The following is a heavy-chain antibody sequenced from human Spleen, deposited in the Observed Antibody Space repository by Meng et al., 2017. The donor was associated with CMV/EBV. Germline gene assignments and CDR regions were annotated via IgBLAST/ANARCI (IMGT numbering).Heavy chain of an antibody. CDR1: GGTFISYA. J-gene: IGHJ6*02. CDR2: IIPIFGTA. CDR3: ARDSSSAKLDYYGMDV. Sequence: SVKVSCKASGGTFISYAISWVRQAPEQGLEWMGGIIPIFGTANYAQKFQGRVTITTDESTSTAYMELSSLRSEDTAVYYCARDSSSAKLDYYGMDVWGQGATVTVSS. V-gene: IGHV1-69*05. D-gene: IGHD6-6*01.